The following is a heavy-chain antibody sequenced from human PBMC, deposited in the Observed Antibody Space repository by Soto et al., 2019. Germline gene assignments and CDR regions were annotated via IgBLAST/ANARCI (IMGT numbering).Heavy chain of an antibody. Sequence: PSETLSLTCTVSGGSISSSSYYWGWIRQPPGKGLESIGSIYYSGSTYYNPSLTSRVTISVDTSKNQFSLKLSSVTAADTAVYYCASQDIVLYGYWGQGTLVTV. CDR1: GGSISSSSYY. V-gene: IGHV4-39*01. CDR2: IYYSGST. D-gene: IGHD2-8*01. CDR3: ASQDIVLYGY. J-gene: IGHJ4*02.